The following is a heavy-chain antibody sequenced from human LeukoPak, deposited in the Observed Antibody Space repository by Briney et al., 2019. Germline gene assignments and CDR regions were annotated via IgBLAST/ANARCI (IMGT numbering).Heavy chain of an antibody. CDR1: GGSFSGYY. D-gene: IGHD3-10*01. V-gene: IGHV4-34*01. J-gene: IGHJ5*02. Sequence: SETLSLTCAVYGGSFSGYYWSWIRQPPGKGLEWIGEINHSGSTNYNPPLKSRVTISVDTSKNQFSLKLSSVTAADTAVYYCARGLTITMVRGNWFDPWGQGTLVTVSS. CDR2: INHSGST. CDR3: ARGLTITMVRGNWFDP.